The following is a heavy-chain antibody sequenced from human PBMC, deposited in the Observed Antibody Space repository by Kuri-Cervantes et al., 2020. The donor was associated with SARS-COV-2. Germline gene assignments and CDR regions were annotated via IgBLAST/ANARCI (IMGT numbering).Heavy chain of an antibody. V-gene: IGHV3-48*04. D-gene: IGHD2-15*01. Sequence: GESLKISCAASGFTFSSYWMSWVRQAPGKGLEWVSYISSSGSTIYYADSVKGRFTISRDNAKNSLYLQMNSLRAEDTAVYYCARDEYCSGGSCYFFPYYFDYWGQGTLVTVSS. CDR2: ISSSGSTI. CDR3: ARDEYCSGGSCYFFPYYFDY. CDR1: GFTFSSYW. J-gene: IGHJ4*02.